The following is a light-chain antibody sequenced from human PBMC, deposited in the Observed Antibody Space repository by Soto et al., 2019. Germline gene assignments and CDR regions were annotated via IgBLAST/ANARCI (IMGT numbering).Light chain of an antibody. CDR3: QHVSDYPRA. CDR1: QGISSA. CDR2: DAS. V-gene: IGKV1D-13*01. Sequence: AIQLTQSPSSLSASVGDRVTISCRASQGISSALAWYQRKPGKAPRLLIYDASSLHSGVPSRFSDSGSGTDFTLTISSLQPEDFGSYYCQHVSDYPRAFGQGTMLDIK. J-gene: IGKJ2*01.